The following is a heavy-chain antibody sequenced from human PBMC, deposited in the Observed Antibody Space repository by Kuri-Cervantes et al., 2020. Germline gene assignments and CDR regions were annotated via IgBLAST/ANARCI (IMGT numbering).Heavy chain of an antibody. V-gene: IGHV3-21*01. Sequence: GESLKISCAASGFTFNSYSMNWVRQAPGKGLEWVSSISSSSSYIYYADSVKGRFTISRDNAKNTLSLQMHSLRAEDTAIYYCARELGRGVISPYFDYWGQGTLVTVSS. CDR3: ARELGRGVISPYFDY. D-gene: IGHD3-10*01. CDR1: GFTFNSYS. J-gene: IGHJ4*02. CDR2: ISSSSSYI.